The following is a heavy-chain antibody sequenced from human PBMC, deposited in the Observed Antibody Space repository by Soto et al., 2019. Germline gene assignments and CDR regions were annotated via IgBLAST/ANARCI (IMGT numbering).Heavy chain of an antibody. Sequence: PGESLKISCTGSGDSFTSYWIVWVRQMPGKGLEWMGRIDPSDSYTDYSPSFQGHVSISADTSISTAYLQWSSLKASDTAMYYCASGVGGDYVDYWRQGTLVTVSS. CDR3: ASGVGGDYVDY. CDR1: GDSFTSYW. CDR2: IDPSDSYT. D-gene: IGHD3-3*01. V-gene: IGHV5-10-1*01. J-gene: IGHJ4*02.